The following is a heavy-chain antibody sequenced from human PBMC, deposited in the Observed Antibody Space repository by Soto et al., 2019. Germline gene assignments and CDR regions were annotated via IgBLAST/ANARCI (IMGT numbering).Heavy chain of an antibody. Sequence: QVQLRESGPGLVKPSGTLSLNCDVSGASTSTNWWSWVRQSPGAGLEWIAEVYHNGRTNYNPYLEGRAPVSMDTSDNHLSLSLPSVTAADTAVYYCARHIGVPGTRGFESWGQGTLVTVSS. V-gene: IGHV4-4*02. D-gene: IGHD6-19*01. CDR1: GASTSTNW. CDR2: VYHNGRT. J-gene: IGHJ4*02. CDR3: ARHIGVPGTRGFES.